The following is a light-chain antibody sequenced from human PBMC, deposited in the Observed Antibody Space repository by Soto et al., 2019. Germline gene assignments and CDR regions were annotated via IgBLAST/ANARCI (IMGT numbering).Light chain of an antibody. Sequence: QSVLTQPPSVSAAPGQTVTISCSESSSNIGNNYVFWYQQLPGTAPKLLIYDNDKRPSGIPDRFSGSKSGTSATLGITGLQTGDEADYYCATWDRSLSVGVFGGGTKLTVL. J-gene: IGLJ2*01. CDR2: DND. CDR1: SSNIGNNY. V-gene: IGLV1-51*01. CDR3: ATWDRSLSVGV.